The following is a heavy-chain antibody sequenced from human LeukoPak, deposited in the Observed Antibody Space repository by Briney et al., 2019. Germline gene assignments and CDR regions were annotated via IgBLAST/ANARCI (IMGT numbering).Heavy chain of an antibody. CDR3: ASAKGGGSPDYYYYYMDV. Sequence: SETLSLTCTVSGGSISSYYWSWIRQPAGKGLEWIGRIYTSGSTNYNPSLKSRVTMSVDTSKNQFSLKLSSVTAADTAVYYCASAKGGGSPDYYYYYMDVWGKGTTVTVSS. CDR2: IYTSGST. V-gene: IGHV4-4*07. J-gene: IGHJ6*03. CDR1: GGSISSYY. D-gene: IGHD2-15*01.